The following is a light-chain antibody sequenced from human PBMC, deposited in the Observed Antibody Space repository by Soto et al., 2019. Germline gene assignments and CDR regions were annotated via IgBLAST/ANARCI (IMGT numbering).Light chain of an antibody. V-gene: IGLV2-23*02. Sequence: QSVLTQPACVSGSPGQSITISCTGSSSDIGKYNLVSWYQQHSDSAPQLILYEVSGRPSGVPTPFSGSKSGNTASLTISGLQPEDEADYYCCSNVGVYSFIFGGGTKVTVL. CDR1: SSDIGKYNL. CDR2: EVS. CDR3: CSNVGVYSFI. J-gene: IGLJ2*01.